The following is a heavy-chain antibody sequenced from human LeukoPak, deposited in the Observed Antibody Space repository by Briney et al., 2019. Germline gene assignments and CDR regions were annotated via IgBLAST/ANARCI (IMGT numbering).Heavy chain of an antibody. CDR2: IWYDGSKK. Sequence: PGGSLRLSCAASGFTFSRYGMHWVRQAPGKGLEWVAVIWYDGSKKNYADSVKGRFTISRDNSKNTLNLQMNSLRVEDTAVYYCARAVVRGAHAASGVWGQGTTVTVSS. V-gene: IGHV3-33*01. CDR1: GFTFSRYG. CDR3: ARAVVRGAHAASGV. J-gene: IGHJ6*02. D-gene: IGHD3-10*01.